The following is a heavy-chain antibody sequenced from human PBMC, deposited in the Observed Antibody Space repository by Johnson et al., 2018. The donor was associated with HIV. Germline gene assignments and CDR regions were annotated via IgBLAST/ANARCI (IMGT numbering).Heavy chain of an antibody. J-gene: IGHJ3*01. CDR3: AKAIGDAFDV. V-gene: IGHV3-11*04. D-gene: IGHD2/OR15-2a*01. CDR2: ISSGGTTI. CDR1: GFTFSDYY. Sequence: VQLVESGGGSVKPGGSLRLSCVASGFTFSDYYMTWIRQAPGKGLEWLSYISSGGTTIYYSDSVKGRFTISRDSSKNTLYLEMNTLRPEDTAMYYCAKAIGDAFDVWGQGTMVTVSS.